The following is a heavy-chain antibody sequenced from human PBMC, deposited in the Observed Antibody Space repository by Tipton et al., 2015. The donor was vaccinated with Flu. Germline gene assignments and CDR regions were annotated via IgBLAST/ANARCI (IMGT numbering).Heavy chain of an antibody. Sequence: SLRLSCAASGFTFSRYAMSWVRQAPGRGLEWLSAISGGGATRYFADSVKGRFTISRDNSKNTLYLQMNSLRAEDTAVYYCAKVIPELVAGLDYWGQGTLVTVSS. J-gene: IGHJ4*02. CDR3: AKVIPELVAGLDY. D-gene: IGHD6-19*01. CDR1: GFTFSRYA. CDR2: ISGGGATR. V-gene: IGHV3-23*01.